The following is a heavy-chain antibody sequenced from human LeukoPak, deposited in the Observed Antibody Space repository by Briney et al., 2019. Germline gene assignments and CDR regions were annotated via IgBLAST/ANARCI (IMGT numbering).Heavy chain of an antibody. CDR3: AKDPFSGYLDY. CDR1: GFTFSSY. J-gene: IGHJ4*02. D-gene: IGHD6-25*01. Sequence: GGSLRLSCAASGFTFSSYMNWVRQAPGKGLEWVSSITSGSSYIYYADSVKGRFTISRDNAKSSLFLQMNSLRAEDTAVYYCAKDPFSGYLDYWGQGTLVTVSS. V-gene: IGHV3-21*01. CDR2: ITSGSSYI.